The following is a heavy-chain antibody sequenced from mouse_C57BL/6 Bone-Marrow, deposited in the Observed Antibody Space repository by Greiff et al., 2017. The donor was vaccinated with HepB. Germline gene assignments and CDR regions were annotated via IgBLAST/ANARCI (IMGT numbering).Heavy chain of an antibody. CDR1: GYTFTSYW. CDR2: INPSSGYT. Sequence: QVQLQQSGAELAKPGASVKLSCKASGYTFTSYWMHWVKQRPGQGLEWIGYINPSSGYTKYNQKFKDKATLTVDQSSSTAYMQLNSLTSEDSAVYYCARSALTGPYFDYWGQGTTLTVSS. D-gene: IGHD4-1*01. V-gene: IGHV1-7*01. J-gene: IGHJ2*01. CDR3: ARSALTGPYFDY.